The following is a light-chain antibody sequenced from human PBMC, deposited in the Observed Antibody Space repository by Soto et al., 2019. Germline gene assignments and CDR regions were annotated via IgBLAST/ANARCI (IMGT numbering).Light chain of an antibody. CDR2: DVY. Sequence: QSVLTQPRSVSGSHGQSVTISCTGTSSDVGGYGYVSWYQPHPGKAPKLMIYDVYNRPSGVPDRFSGSKSGNTASLTISGLQAEDEAVYYCCSYAGSSTFYVFGTGTQLTVL. CDR1: SSDVGGYGY. V-gene: IGLV2-11*01. J-gene: IGLJ1*01. CDR3: CSYAGSSTFYV.